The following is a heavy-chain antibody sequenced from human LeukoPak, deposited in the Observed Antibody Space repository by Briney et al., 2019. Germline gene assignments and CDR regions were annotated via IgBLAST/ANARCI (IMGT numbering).Heavy chain of an antibody. Sequence: PGGSLRLSCAASGFTFSSYWMSWVRQAPGKGLEWVANIKQDGSEKYYVDSVKGRLTISRDNAKNSLYLQMNSLRAEDTAVYYCARRGLRYYYDSSGYYSLDYWGQGTLVTVSS. D-gene: IGHD3-22*01. CDR2: IKQDGSEK. CDR1: GFTFSSYW. V-gene: IGHV3-7*01. J-gene: IGHJ4*02. CDR3: ARRGLRYYYDSSGYYSLDY.